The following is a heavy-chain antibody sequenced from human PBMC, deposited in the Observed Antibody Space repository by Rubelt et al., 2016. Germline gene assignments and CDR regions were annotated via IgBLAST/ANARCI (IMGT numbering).Heavy chain of an antibody. CDR2: INQAGSEE. Sequence: GFTFSSCHMHWVRQAPGKGLEWVANINQAGSEEHYVGSVKGRFTISRDNTKNSLYLQMNNLSAEDTAVYYCAKESSSSPAWGQGTLVTVSS. V-gene: IGHV3-7*03. J-gene: IGHJ4*02. CDR1: GFTFSSCH. D-gene: IGHD6-6*01. CDR3: AKESSSSPA.